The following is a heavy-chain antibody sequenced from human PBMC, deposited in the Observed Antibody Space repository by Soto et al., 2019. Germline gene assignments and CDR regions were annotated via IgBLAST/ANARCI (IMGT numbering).Heavy chain of an antibody. D-gene: IGHD2-15*01. J-gene: IGHJ6*02. CDR3: AAGVVPYGMDV. CDR1: GYTLTELS. V-gene: IGHV1-24*01. Sequence: GASVKVSCKVSGYTLTELSMHWVLQPPGKGLEWMGGFDPEDAETIYAQRFQGRVTMTEDTSADTAYMELSSLRSEDTAVYYCAAGVVPYGMDVWGQGTTVTVSS. CDR2: FDPEDAET.